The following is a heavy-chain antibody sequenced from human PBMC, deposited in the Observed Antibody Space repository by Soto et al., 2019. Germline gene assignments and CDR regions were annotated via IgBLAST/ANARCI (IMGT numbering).Heavy chain of an antibody. J-gene: IGHJ4*02. CDR3: AKDSKYSNTWYYFDN. Sequence: GGSLRLSCAASGFIFSSFAMSWVRQAPGRGVEWVSGVSGSGGNTYYAESVKGRFTVSRDNVKKTLYLQMNSLRAEDTAVYYCAKDSKYSNTWYYFDNWGKGTLVT. CDR2: VSGSGGNT. CDR1: GFIFSSFA. V-gene: IGHV3-23*01. D-gene: IGHD6-13*01.